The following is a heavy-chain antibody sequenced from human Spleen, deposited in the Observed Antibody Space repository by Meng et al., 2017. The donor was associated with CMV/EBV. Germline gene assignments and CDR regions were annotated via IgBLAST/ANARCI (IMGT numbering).Heavy chain of an antibody. J-gene: IGHJ4*02. CDR3: ARPDCSSNTCYSFDY. D-gene: IGHD2-2*01. V-gene: IGHV4-4*02. CDR1: GGSISSSNW. CDR2: IHFSGST. Sequence: SETLSLTCAVSGGSISSSNWWSWVRQPPGKGLEWIATIHFSGSTYYNPSLKSRVAISIDTSKNQFSLRLNSVTATDTAVYFCARPDCSSNTCYSFDYWGQGILVTVSS.